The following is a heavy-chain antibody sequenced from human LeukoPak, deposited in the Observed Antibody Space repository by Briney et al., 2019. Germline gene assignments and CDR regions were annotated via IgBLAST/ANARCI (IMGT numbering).Heavy chain of an antibody. CDR2: IYYSGST. J-gene: IGHJ4*02. CDR1: GGSISSSDYY. Sequence: PSETLSLTCTVSGGSISSSDYYWSWIRQHPGKGLEWIGYIYYSGSTYYSPSLKSRVTISVDTSKNQFSLKLSSVTAADTAVYYCASSSGGGYFDYWGQGTLVTVSS. V-gene: IGHV4-31*03. CDR3: ASSSGGGYFDY. D-gene: IGHD3-10*01.